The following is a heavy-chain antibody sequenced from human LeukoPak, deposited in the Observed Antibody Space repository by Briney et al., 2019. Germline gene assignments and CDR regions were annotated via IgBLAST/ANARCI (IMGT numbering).Heavy chain of an antibody. CDR2: IYYSGST. Sequence: PSETLSLTCTVSGGSNSSYYWSWIRQPPGKGLEWIGYIYYSGSTNYNPSLKSRVTISVDTSKNQFSLKLSSVTAADTAVYYCARAGYYYYGMDVWGQGTTVTVSS. J-gene: IGHJ6*02. V-gene: IGHV4-59*01. CDR1: GGSNSSYY. CDR3: ARAGYYYYGMDV.